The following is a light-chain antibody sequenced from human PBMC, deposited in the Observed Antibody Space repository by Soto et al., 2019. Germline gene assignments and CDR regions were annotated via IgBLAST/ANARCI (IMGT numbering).Light chain of an antibody. CDR2: EGS. CDR1: SSDVGSYNL. CDR3: CYYAGSSTLV. J-gene: IGLJ2*01. Sequence: QSALTQPASVSGSPGQSITISCTGTSSDVGSYNLVSWYQQHPGTAPKRMIYEGSKRTSGVSNRFSGSKSGNTASLTISGLKAEDEDDYYCCYYAGSSTLVVGGGTKLTVL. V-gene: IGLV2-23*01.